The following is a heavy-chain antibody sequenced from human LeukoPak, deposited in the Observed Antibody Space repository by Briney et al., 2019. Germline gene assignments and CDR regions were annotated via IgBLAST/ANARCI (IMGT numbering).Heavy chain of an antibody. CDR3: VRDGEGVAISVNYWFDP. Sequence: ASVKVSCKASGFTFTSYDINWVRQATGQGLGWIGWMNPINGKTGYAQKFRGRVTMTRDTSISTAYMELRSLTSEDTAVYYCVRDGEGVAISVNYWFDPWGQGTLVTVSS. V-gene: IGHV1-8*01. CDR1: GFTFTSYD. D-gene: IGHD3-10*01. CDR2: MNPINGKT. J-gene: IGHJ5*02.